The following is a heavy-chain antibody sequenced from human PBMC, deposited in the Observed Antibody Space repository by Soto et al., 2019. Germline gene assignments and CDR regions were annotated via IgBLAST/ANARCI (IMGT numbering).Heavy chain of an antibody. V-gene: IGHV1-69*01. CDR2: IIPYYNTL. CDR3: ASGASRWYPYFFDS. D-gene: IGHD6-13*01. J-gene: IGHJ4*02. CDR1: EGTFNSYA. Sequence: QAQVVQSGAEVMKPGASVKLSCKASEGTFNSYAIAWVRKAPGQGLEWMGGIIPYYNTLNYAQKFQDRVTITADDSTNTVYMELSSLRSDDTAVYFCASGASRWYPYFFDSWAQGTLVPVSS.